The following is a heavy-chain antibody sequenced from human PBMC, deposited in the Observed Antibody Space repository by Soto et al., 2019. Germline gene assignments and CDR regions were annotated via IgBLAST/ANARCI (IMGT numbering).Heavy chain of an antibody. V-gene: IGHV1-18*01. J-gene: IGHJ4*02. Sequence: QVQLVQSGAEVKKPGASVKVSCKASGYTFASYAISWMRQAPGQGLEWMGWISAYNGNTSYAQKLQGRVTMTTDTSTSTADMELRSLRSDDTAVYYCARDPPPPDYWGQGTLVTVSS. CDR3: ARDPPPPDY. CDR2: ISAYNGNT. CDR1: GYTFASYA.